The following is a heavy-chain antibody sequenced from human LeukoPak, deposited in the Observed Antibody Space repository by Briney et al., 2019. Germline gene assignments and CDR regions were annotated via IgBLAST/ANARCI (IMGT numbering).Heavy chain of an antibody. J-gene: IGHJ4*02. D-gene: IGHD3-22*01. CDR1: GFTFSSYA. CDR2: ISYDGSNK. V-gene: IGHV3-30*04. Sequence: GRSLRLSCAASGFTFSSYAMHWVRQAPGKGLEWVAVISYDGSNKYYADSVKGRFTISRDNSKNTLYLQMNSLRAEDTAVYYCARDIRDSSGYYLDYWGRGTLVTVSS. CDR3: ARDIRDSSGYYLDY.